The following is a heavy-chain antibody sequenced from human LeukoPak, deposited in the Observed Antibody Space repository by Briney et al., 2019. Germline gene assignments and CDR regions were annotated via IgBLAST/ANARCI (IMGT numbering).Heavy chain of an antibody. CDR3: AMTTLTYYDILTGYPNWFDP. D-gene: IGHD3-9*01. CDR1: GYTFTSYD. Sequence: ASVKVSCKASGYTFTSYDISWVRQDPEQVLERMGWIIAYNDNTNYAQKFKGRLMITKDESTSTAYKQLSSLRSEDTAVYYCAMTTLTYYDILTGYPNWFDPWGQGTLVTVSS. CDR2: IIAYNDNT. J-gene: IGHJ5*02. V-gene: IGHV1-18*01.